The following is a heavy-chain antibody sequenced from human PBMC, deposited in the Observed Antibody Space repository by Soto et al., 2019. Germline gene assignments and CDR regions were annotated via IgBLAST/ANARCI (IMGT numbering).Heavy chain of an antibody. Sequence: QVQLVESGGGVVQPGRSLRLSCTASGFILSSHAMHWVRQAPGKGLEWVAITSYDGSNKYHADSVKGRFTISRDNSKNTLSLQMNSLRAEETAVYYCAREMGYCVSTSCPFDYWGQGTLVTVSS. V-gene: IGHV3-30-3*01. D-gene: IGHD2-2*01. J-gene: IGHJ4*02. CDR3: AREMGYCVSTSCPFDY. CDR1: GFILSSHA. CDR2: TSYDGSNK.